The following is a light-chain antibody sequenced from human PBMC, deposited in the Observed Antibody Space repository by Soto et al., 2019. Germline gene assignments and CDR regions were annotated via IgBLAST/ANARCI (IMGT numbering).Light chain of an antibody. Sequence: EIVLTQSPGTLSLSPGERATLSCRASQSVSSSYLAWYQQKPGQAPRLLIYGASSRATGNPDRFSGSGSGTDFTLTISRLEPEDVAVYYCQQYGSSRLTFGGGTKVEIK. J-gene: IGKJ4*01. CDR3: QQYGSSRLT. CDR2: GAS. V-gene: IGKV3-20*01. CDR1: QSVSSSY.